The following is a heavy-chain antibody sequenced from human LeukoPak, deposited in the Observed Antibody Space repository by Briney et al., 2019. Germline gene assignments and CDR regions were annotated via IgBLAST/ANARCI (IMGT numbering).Heavy chain of an antibody. D-gene: IGHD3-22*01. V-gene: IGHV4-31*03. CDR3: ARDRVDYYDSSGDYFDY. CDR1: GGSISSDGYY. J-gene: IGHJ4*02. CDR2: IYYSGST. Sequence: PSQTLSLTCTVSGGSISSDGYYWSWIRQRPGKGLEWIGYIYYSGSTYYNPSLKSRVTISVDTSKNQFSLKLSSVTAADTAVYYCARDRVDYYDSSGDYFDYWGQGTLVTVSS.